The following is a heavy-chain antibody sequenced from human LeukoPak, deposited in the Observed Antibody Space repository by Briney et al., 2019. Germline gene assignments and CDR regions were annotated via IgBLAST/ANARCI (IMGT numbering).Heavy chain of an antibody. V-gene: IGHV4-34*01. D-gene: IGHD3-22*01. CDR2: INHSGST. J-gene: IGHJ4*02. Sequence: PGGSLRLSCAASGFTFSSYSMNWVRQPPGKGLEWIGEINHSGSTNYNPSLKSRVTISVDTSRNQFSLKLSSVTAADTAVYYCARQGGALWYYYDSSGYPFDYWGQGTPVTVSS. CDR1: GFTFSSYS. CDR3: ARQGGALWYYYDSSGYPFDY.